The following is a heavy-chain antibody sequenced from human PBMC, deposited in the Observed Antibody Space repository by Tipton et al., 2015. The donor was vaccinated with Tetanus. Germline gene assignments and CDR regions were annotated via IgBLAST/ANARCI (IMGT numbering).Heavy chain of an antibody. V-gene: IGHV3-30*04. CDR3: ARVKGRTGSYRDAYDM. CDR1: GVTFGRDV. J-gene: IGHJ3*02. Sequence: SLRLSCEADGVTFGRDVMHWVRQAPGKGLKWVAEISSDGKKQSYRDSVKGRFTISRDNSRGTMNFELNTLTFEDTGTYYCARVKGRTGSYRDAYDMWGRGTRVVVSS. D-gene: IGHD1-26*01. CDR2: ISSDGKKQ.